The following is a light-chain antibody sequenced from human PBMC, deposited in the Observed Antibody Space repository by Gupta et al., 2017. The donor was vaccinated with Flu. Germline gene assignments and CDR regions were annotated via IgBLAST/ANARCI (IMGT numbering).Light chain of an antibody. V-gene: IGLV1-51*02. J-gene: IGLJ1*01. Sequence: QSVLTQPPSISAAPGQSVTISCSGSSSNIGKTYVSWYQQLPGTAPKLLIYENNKRPSGIPDRFSGSKSGTSAALGITRLQAGDEADYYCGTWDGSLSTDVFGTGTKVTVL. CDR3: GTWDGSLSTDV. CDR1: SSNIGKTY. CDR2: ENN.